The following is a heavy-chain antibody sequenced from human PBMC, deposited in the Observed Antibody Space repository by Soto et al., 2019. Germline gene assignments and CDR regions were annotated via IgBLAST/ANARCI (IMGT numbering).Heavy chain of an antibody. CDR2: ISYDGSNK. CDR3: ARDFGY. CDR1: GFTFSSYA. J-gene: IGHJ4*02. V-gene: IGHV3-30-3*01. Sequence: QVQLVESGGGVVQPGRSLRLSCAASGFTFSSYAMHWVRQAPGKGLEWVAVISYDGSNKYYADSVKGRFTISRDNSKNTLYLQMNSLGAEDTAVYYCARDFGYWGQGTLVTVSS.